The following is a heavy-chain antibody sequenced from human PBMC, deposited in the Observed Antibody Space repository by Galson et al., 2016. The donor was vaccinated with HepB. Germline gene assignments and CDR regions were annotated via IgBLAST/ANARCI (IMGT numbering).Heavy chain of an antibody. CDR1: GFSLSTRGMC. CDR3: SRIQVRGYSHGTYYYGMDV. CDR2: IDWDDDK. Sequence: PALVKPTQTLTLTCTFSGFSLSTRGMCVSWIRQPPGKALEWLALIDWDDDKNYSTSLKTGLTISKNTSKNQVVLTMTNMDPVDTATYYFSRIQVRGYSHGTYYYGMDVWGQGTTVTVSS. V-gene: IGHV2-70*01. J-gene: IGHJ6*02. D-gene: IGHD5-18*01.